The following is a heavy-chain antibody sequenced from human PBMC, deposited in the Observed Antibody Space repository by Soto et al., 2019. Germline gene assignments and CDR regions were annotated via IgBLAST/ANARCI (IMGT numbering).Heavy chain of an antibody. D-gene: IGHD3-10*01. CDR2: IWFDGSQS. CDR1: GFTFSRYG. J-gene: IGHJ4*02. Sequence: VESGGGMVQPGGSLRLSCAVSGFTFSRYGMHWVRQAPGKGLEWVTVIWFDGSQSHYADSVKGRFTISRDDSKNTLYLQMDSLRAEDTAIDYCVGSESFYLDYWGQGTLVTVSS. V-gene: IGHV3-33*01. CDR3: VGSESFYLDY.